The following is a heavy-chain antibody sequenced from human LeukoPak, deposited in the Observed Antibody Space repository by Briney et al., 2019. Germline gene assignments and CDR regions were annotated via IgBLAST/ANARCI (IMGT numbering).Heavy chain of an antibody. V-gene: IGHV3-30*02. J-gene: IGHJ4*02. CDR2: IRYDGSNK. CDR1: GFTFSSYG. D-gene: IGHD2-2*01. Sequence: GGSLRLSCAASGFTFSSYGMHWVRQAPGKGLEWVAFIRYDGSNKYYADSVKGRFTISRDNSKNTLYLQMNSLRAEDTAVYYCAKDWGDIVVVPAAMAYYFDYWGQGTLVTVSS. CDR3: AKDWGDIVVVPAAMAYYFDY.